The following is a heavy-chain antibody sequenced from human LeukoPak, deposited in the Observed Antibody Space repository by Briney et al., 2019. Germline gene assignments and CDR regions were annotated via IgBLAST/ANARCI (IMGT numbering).Heavy chain of an antibody. V-gene: IGHV3-74*01. Sequence: PGGSLRRSCAASGFTFSTYWMHWVRQAPGKGLVWVSLIDTDGSSTPYADSVKGRFTISRDNAKNTLYLQMNSLRAEDTAVYYCARVGGSSDFDYWGQGTLVTVSS. CDR3: ARVGGSSDFDY. D-gene: IGHD3-10*01. CDR1: GFTFSTYW. CDR2: IDTDGSST. J-gene: IGHJ4*02.